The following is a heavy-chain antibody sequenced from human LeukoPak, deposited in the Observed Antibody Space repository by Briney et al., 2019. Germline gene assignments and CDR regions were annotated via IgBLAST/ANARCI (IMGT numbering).Heavy chain of an antibody. J-gene: IGHJ6*03. D-gene: IGHD3-10*01. CDR2: VIPIFGTA. CDR3: ARDGYGGSGRQVSYYYYMDV. CDR1: GGTFSSYA. Sequence: ASVKVSCKASGGTFSSYAIRWVRHAPGQGLEWMGGVIPIFGTANYAQKFQGRVTITTDESTSTAYMELSSLRSEDTAVYYCARDGYGGSGRQVSYYYYMDVWGKGTTVTVPS. V-gene: IGHV1-69*05.